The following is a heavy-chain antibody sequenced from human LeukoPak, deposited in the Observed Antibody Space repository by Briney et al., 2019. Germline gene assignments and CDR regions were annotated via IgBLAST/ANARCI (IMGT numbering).Heavy chain of an antibody. J-gene: IGHJ4*02. CDR1: GYTFTGYY. CDR3: ARVRYDFWGGYYMVEAYFDY. Sequence: GASVKVSCKASGYTFTGYYMHWVRQAPGQGLEWMGWINPNRGGTNYAQKFQGRVTMTRDTSISTAYMELSRLRSDDTAVYYCARVRYDFWGGYYMVEAYFDYWGQGTPVTVSS. D-gene: IGHD3-3*01. V-gene: IGHV1-2*02. CDR2: INPNRGGT.